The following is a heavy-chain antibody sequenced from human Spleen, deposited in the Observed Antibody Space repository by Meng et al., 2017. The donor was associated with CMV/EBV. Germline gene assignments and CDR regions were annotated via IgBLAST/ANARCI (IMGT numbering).Heavy chain of an antibody. CDR3: ARLSGFPRATHFDY. CDR1: GYAFTNYW. CDR2: IYPGDSDT. Sequence: GESLKISCKGSGYAFTNYWIGWVRQMPGKGLEWMGIIYPGDSDTRYSPSFQGQVTISVDKSISTAYLQWSSLKASDTAMYYCARLSGFPRATHFDYWGQGTLVTVSS. V-gene: IGHV5-51*01. J-gene: IGHJ4*02. D-gene: IGHD1-26*01.